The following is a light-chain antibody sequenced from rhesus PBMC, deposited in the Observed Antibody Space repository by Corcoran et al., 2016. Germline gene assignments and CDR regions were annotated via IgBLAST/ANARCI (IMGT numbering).Light chain of an antibody. CDR2: YAS. CDR3: QQRKSNTRT. CDR1: QGVSSY. Sequence: DIQMSQSPSSLSASVGDRVTITCRASQGVSSYLNWYQQRPGRVPELLISYASRLASGVPSRLSGSGTGTDFTITISSLQPEDFATYYLQQRKSNTRTFGRGTKVEIK. J-gene: IGKJ1*01. V-gene: IGKV1-32*04.